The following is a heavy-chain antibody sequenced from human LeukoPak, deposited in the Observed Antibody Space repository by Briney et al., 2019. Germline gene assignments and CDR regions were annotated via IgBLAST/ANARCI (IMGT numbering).Heavy chain of an antibody. V-gene: IGHV1-18*01. D-gene: IGHD6-19*01. Sequence: ASVKVSCKASGYTFTSYGISWVRQAPGQGLEWMGWISAYNGNTNYAQKLQGRVTMTTDTSTSTAYMELRSLRSDDTAVYYCAKEDIAVAGFDAFDIWGQGTMVTVSS. CDR2: ISAYNGNT. CDR1: GYTFTSYG. J-gene: IGHJ3*02. CDR3: AKEDIAVAGFDAFDI.